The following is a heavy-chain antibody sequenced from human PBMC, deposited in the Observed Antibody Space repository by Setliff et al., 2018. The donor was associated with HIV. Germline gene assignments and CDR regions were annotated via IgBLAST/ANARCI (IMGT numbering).Heavy chain of an antibody. Sequence: SETLSLTCTVSGDSISNGNFYWSWIRQSAGKGLEWFGHVYRTGSANYNPSLKSRLTISVDTSKNQFSLNLSSVTAADTAVYYCARRRVDAAKAAFDYWGQGTLVTVSS. J-gene: IGHJ4*02. V-gene: IGHV4-61*09. CDR3: ARRRVDAAKAAFDY. CDR2: VYRTGSA. D-gene: IGHD5-18*01. CDR1: GDSISNGNFY.